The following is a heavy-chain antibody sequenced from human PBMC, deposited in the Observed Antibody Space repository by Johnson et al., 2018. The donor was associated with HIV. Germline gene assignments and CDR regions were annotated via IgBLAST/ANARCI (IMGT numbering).Heavy chain of an antibody. CDR1: GFTFNDYY. Sequence: QVQLVESGGGLVKPGGSLRLSCTASGFTFNDYYMTWVRQAPGEGLEWVSYISSSGSAIYYADSVKGRFTMSRDNAKNSMFLQMNSLRADDTAVYYCARSRNYAWDIWGQGTMVTVSS. J-gene: IGHJ3*02. CDR3: ARSRNYAWDI. V-gene: IGHV3-11*04. CDR2: ISSSGSAI. D-gene: IGHD1-1*01.